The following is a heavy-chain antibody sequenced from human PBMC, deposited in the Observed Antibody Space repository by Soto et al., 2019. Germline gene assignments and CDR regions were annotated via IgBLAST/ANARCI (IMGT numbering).Heavy chain of an antibody. V-gene: IGHV4-39*01. J-gene: IGHJ6*02. CDR2: IYYSGST. CDR3: ASSSLWYYYYGMDV. D-gene: IGHD2-21*01. Sequence: PSETLSLTCTVSGGSISSSSYYWGWIRQPPGKGLEWIGSIYYSGSTYYNPSLKSRVTISVDTSKNQFSLKLSSVTAADTAVYYCASSSLWYYYYGMDVWGQGTTVTVS. CDR1: GGSISSSSYY.